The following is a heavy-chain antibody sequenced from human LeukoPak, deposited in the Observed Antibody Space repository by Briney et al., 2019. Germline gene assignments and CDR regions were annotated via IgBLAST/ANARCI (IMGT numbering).Heavy chain of an antibody. CDR2: INHSGST. V-gene: IGHV4-34*01. CDR1: GGSFSGYY. D-gene: IGHD2-2*01. Sequence: SETLSLTCAVYGGSFSGYYWSWIRQPPGKGLEWIGEINHSGSTNYNPSLKSRVTISVDTSKNQFSLKLSSVTAADTAVYYCVGPRGLLDVWGQGTTVTVSS. J-gene: IGHJ6*02. CDR3: VGPRGLLDV.